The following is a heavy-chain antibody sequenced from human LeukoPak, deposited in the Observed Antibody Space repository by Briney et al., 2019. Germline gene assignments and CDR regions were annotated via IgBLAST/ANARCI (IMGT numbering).Heavy chain of an antibody. CDR2: IYYSGSP. V-gene: IGHV4-39*01. Sequence: SETLSLTCTVSGGSISSSSYYRGWIRQPPGEGLEWIGSIYYSGSPYYNPSLESRVTISVDTSKNQFSLNLSSVTAADTAVYYCARHSGGTYYTPLNNWGRGTLVTVSS. D-gene: IGHD1-26*01. J-gene: IGHJ4*02. CDR3: ARHSGGTYYTPLNN. CDR1: GGSISSSSYY.